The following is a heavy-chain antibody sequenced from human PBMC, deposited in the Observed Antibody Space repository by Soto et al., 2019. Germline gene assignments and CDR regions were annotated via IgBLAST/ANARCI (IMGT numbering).Heavy chain of an antibody. CDR2: IIPILGIA. D-gene: IGHD2-15*01. Sequence: SVKVSCKASGGTFSSYTISWVRQAPGQGLEWMGRIIPILGIASYAQKFQGRVTMTRDTSTSTVYMELSSLRSEDTAVYYCARDLQKGCSGGSCDAGYYYYYYMDVWGKGTTVTVSS. CDR3: ARDLQKGCSGGSCDAGYYYYYYMDV. CDR1: GGTFSSYT. V-gene: IGHV1-69*04. J-gene: IGHJ6*03.